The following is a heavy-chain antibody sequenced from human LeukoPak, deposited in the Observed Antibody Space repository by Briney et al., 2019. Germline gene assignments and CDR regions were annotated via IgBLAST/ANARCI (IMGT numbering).Heavy chain of an antibody. CDR1: GSTFSSYG. CDR2: IWYDGSNK. V-gene: IGHV3-33*01. Sequence: PGRSLRLSCAASGSTFSSYGMHWVRQAPGKGLEWVAVIWYDGSNKYYADSVKGRFTISRDNSKNTLYLQMNSLRAEDTAVHYCARDRTGAGRPLDNWFEPWGQGTLV. J-gene: IGHJ5*02. D-gene: IGHD2-8*02. CDR3: ARDRTGAGRPLDNWFEP.